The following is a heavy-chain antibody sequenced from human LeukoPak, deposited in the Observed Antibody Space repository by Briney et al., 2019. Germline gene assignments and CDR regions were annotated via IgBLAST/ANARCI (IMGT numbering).Heavy chain of an antibody. J-gene: IGHJ4*02. CDR2: ISGNGDSK. V-gene: IGHV3-23*01. CDR1: GLNFSKYA. Sequence: GGSLRLSCAASGLNFSKYAMTWVRQAPGKGLEWVVGISGNGDSKYYADSVKGRFTISRDNSKNTLYLQMNSLRAEDTAVYYCARDGAGGGFDYWGQGTLVTVSS. CDR3: ARDGAGGGFDY. D-gene: IGHD3-10*01.